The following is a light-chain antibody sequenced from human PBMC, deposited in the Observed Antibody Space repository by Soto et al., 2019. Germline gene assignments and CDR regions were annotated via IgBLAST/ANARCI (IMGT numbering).Light chain of an antibody. CDR1: TGAVTSGYY. CDR2: STD. CDR3: LLYFGGYVV. Sequence: QAVVTREPSLTVSPGGKVTLTCASSTGAVTSGYYPNWVQQKPGQTPRALIYSTDNKHSWTPARFSGSLLGGKAALTLSGAQPEDEAEYYCLLYFGGYVVFGGGTKLTVL. V-gene: IGLV7-43*01. J-gene: IGLJ2*01.